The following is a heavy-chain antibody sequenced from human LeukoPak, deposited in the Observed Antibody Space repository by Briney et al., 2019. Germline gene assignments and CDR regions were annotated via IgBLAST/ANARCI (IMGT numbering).Heavy chain of an antibody. CDR2: IYYSGST. D-gene: IGHD3-10*01. CDR1: GYSISSGYY. CDR3: ASVRRGFGESSKYYAYYYMGV. V-gene: IGHV4-38-2*02. J-gene: IGHJ6*03. Sequence: SETLSLTCNVSGYSISSGYYWGWIRQPPGKGLEWIGNIYYSGSTYYNPSLKSRGTISLDTSKNQFSLRLSSVTAADTAVYYCASVRRGFGESSKYYAYYYMGVWGKGTTVTISS.